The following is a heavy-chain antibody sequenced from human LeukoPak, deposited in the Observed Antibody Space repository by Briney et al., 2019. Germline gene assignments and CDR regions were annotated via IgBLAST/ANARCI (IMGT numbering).Heavy chain of an antibody. Sequence: ASVKVSCKASGYTFTGDYIHWVRQAPGQGLEWMGWINPDSGGIKYAQKFQGRVTMTRDTSISTAYMELSRLRSDDTAIYYCARPVGSYFYYFDYWGQGALDTVSS. CDR3: ARPVGSYFYYFDY. J-gene: IGHJ4*02. D-gene: IGHD3-10*01. CDR2: INPDSGGI. V-gene: IGHV1-2*02. CDR1: GYTFTGDY.